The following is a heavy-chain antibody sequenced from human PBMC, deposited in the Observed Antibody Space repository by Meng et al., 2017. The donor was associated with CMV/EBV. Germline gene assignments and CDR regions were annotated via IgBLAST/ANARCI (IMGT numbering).Heavy chain of an antibody. Sequence: GESLKISCAASGFTFGSYEMNWVRQAPGKGLEWVSYISSSGSAIYYADSVKGRFTISRDNAKNSLYLQMNSLRAEDTAVYYCASFWSAYYYGMDVWGQGTTVTVSS. V-gene: IGHV3-48*03. CDR3: ASFWSAYYYGMDV. CDR2: ISSSGSAI. J-gene: IGHJ6*02. D-gene: IGHD3-3*01. CDR1: GFTFGSYE.